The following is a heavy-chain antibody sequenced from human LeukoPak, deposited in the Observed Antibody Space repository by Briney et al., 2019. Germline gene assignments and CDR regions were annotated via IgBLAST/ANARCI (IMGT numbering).Heavy chain of an antibody. D-gene: IGHD3-22*01. Sequence: PSETLSLTCTVSGGSISSSSYYWGGIRQPPGKGLEGIGSIYYSGSTYYNPSLKSRVTISVDTSKNQFSLKLSSVTAADTAVYYCARDWVITGNFDYWGQGTLVTVSS. J-gene: IGHJ4*02. CDR3: ARDWVITGNFDY. CDR2: IYYSGST. V-gene: IGHV4-39*07. CDR1: GGSISSSSYY.